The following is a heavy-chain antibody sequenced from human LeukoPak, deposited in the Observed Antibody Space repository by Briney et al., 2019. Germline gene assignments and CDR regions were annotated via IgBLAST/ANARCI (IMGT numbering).Heavy chain of an antibody. D-gene: IGHD3-10*01. J-gene: IGHJ6*03. CDR1: GFTFSSYW. V-gene: IGHV3-74*01. CDR2: INTDGSST. CDR3: ARVIGERGVTNMDV. Sequence: PGGSLRLSCAASGFTFSSYWMHWVRQAPGKRLVWVSRINTDGSSTNYADSVKGRFTISRDNSKNTLYLQMNSLRAEDTAVYYCARVIGERGVTNMDVWGKGTTVTVSS.